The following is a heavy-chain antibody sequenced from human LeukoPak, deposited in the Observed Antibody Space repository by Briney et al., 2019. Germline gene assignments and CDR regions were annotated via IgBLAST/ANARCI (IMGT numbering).Heavy chain of an antibody. CDR1: GYTLTELS. D-gene: IGHD1-26*01. J-gene: IGHJ3*02. CDR2: FDPEDGET. CDR3: ATGKNSGSYWNDAFDI. Sequence: ASVKVSCKGSGYTLTELSMHWVRQAPGKGLEWMGGFDPEDGETIYAQKFQGRVTMTEDTSTDTAYMELSSLRSEDTAVYYCATGKNSGSYWNDAFDIWGQGTMVTVSS. V-gene: IGHV1-24*01.